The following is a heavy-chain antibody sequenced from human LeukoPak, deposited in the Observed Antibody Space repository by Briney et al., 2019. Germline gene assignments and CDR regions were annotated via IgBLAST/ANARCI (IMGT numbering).Heavy chain of an antibody. J-gene: IGHJ4*02. D-gene: IGHD3-10*01. V-gene: IGHV4-39*01. Sequence: PSETLSLTCTVSGGSISSSSYYWGWIRQPPGKGLEWIGSIYYSGSTYYNPSLKSRVTISVDTSKNQFSLKLSSVTAADTAVYYCARVEWVTMVRGARTPKDYWGQGTLVTVSS. CDR1: GGSISSSSYY. CDR2: IYYSGST. CDR3: ARVEWVTMVRGARTPKDY.